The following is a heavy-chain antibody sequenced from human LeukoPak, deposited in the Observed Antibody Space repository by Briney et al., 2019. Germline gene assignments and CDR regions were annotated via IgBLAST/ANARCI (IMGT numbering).Heavy chain of an antibody. CDR1: GFTFSSYG. CDR3: AKDRATMIVMTRTTPRGELDY. Sequence: QPGGTLRLSCAASGFTFSSYGMNWVRQAPGKGLEWVAFIRYDGSNKYHADSVKGRFTISRDNSKNTLYLQMNSLRAEDTAVYYCAKDRATMIVMTRTTPRGELDYWGQGSLVTVSS. J-gene: IGHJ4*02. CDR2: IRYDGSNK. V-gene: IGHV3-30*02. D-gene: IGHD3-22*01.